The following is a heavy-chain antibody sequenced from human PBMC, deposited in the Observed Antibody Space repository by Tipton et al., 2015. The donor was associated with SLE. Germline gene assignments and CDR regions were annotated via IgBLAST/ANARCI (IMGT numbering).Heavy chain of an antibody. CDR2: ISNTAYTI. Sequence: SLRLSCAASGFSFRSYSMNWVRQTPVMGLEWLSSISNTAYTIYYADSVKGRFTISRDNVKNSLYLQMNSLRAEDTAVYYCARVPDRWFDPWGQGTLVTVSS. J-gene: IGHJ5*02. CDR1: GFSFRSYS. CDR3: ARVPDRWFDP. V-gene: IGHV3-21*04. D-gene: IGHD1-14*01.